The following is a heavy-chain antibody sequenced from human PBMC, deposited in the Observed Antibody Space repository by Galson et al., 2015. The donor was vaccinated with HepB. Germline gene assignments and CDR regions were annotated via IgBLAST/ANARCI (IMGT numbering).Heavy chain of an antibody. V-gene: IGHV3-30*03. CDR3: ARDLRDGSAFDI. CDR2: ISYDGSNK. CDR1: GFTFSSYS. J-gene: IGHJ3*02. D-gene: IGHD1-26*01. Sequence: SLRLSCAASGFTFSSYSMNWVRQAPGKGLEWVAVISYDGSNKYYADSVKGRFTISRDNSKNTLYLQMNSLRAEDTAVYYCARDLRDGSAFDIWGQGTMVTVSS.